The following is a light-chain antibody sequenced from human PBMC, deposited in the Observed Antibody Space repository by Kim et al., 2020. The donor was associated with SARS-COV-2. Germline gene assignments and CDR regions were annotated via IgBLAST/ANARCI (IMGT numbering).Light chain of an antibody. Sequence: ELTQPPAASGTPGQRVYISCSGSNSNIGSKTVNWYQHVPGTAPRLLISRNNERPSGVPDRFSGSKSGTSASLAISGLQSDDEAVYYCSTWDASLNAVVFGGGTQLTVL. CDR3: STWDASLNAVV. CDR1: NSNIGSKT. CDR2: RNN. V-gene: IGLV1-44*01. J-gene: IGLJ2*01.